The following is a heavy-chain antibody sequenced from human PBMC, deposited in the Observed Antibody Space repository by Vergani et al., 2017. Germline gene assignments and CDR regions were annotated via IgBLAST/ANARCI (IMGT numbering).Heavy chain of an antibody. D-gene: IGHD3-22*01. CDR3: AKDSSHEIITMIVVVITTGAVDI. CDR1: GFTFDDYA. CDR2: ISWNSGGI. J-gene: IGHJ3*02. V-gene: IGHV3-9*01. Sequence: EVQLVESGGGLVQPGRSLRLSCAASGFTFDDYAMHWVRQAPGKGLEWVSGISWNSGGIGYADSVNGRFTISRDNAKNSLYLQMNSLRAEDTALYYCAKDSSHEIITMIVVVITTGAVDIWGQGTMVTVSS.